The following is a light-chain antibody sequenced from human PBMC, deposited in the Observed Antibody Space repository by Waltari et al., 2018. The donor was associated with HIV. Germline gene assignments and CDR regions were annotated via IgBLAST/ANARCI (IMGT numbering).Light chain of an antibody. J-gene: IGKJ2*01. CDR3: QQYNSYPYT. Sequence: DIQMTQPPSTLSASVGDRVTITCRASQSISSWLAWYQQKPGRAPKLLIYKASNLEGGVPSRFRGSGSGTEFTLTISSLQPDDFATYFSQQYNSYPYTFGQGTKLEI. CDR1: QSISSW. CDR2: KAS. V-gene: IGKV1-5*03.